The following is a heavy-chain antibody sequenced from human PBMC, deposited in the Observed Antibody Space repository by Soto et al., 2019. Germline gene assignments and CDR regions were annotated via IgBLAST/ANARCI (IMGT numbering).Heavy chain of an antibody. CDR1: GGTFSSYA. V-gene: IGHV1-69*01. Sequence: QVQLVQSGAEVKKPGSSVKVSCKSSGGTFSSYAISWVRQAPGQGLEWMGGIIPIFGTANYAQKFQGRVTITSDEATGAAYMERGRLRSEDTGVDYCARDWEVVVAATWSYYGMDDWCRWTTVTVSS. CDR3: ARDWEVVVAATWSYYGMDD. CDR2: IIPIFGTA. D-gene: IGHD2-15*01. J-gene: IGHJ6*02.